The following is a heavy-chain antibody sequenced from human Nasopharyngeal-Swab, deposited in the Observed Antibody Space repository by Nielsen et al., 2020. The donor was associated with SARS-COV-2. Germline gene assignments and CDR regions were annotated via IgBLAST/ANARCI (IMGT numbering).Heavy chain of an antibody. CDR2: IVVGSGNT. CDR1: GFTFTSSA. CDR3: ARSDCSGGSCTYYYYYGMDV. J-gene: IGHJ6*02. V-gene: IGHV1-58*02. D-gene: IGHD2-15*01. Sequence: SVKVSCKASGFTFTSSAMQWVRQARGQRLEWIGWIVVGSGNTNYAQKFQERVTITRDMSTSTAYMELSSLRSEDTAVYYCARSDCSGGSCTYYYYYGMDVWGQGTTVTVSS.